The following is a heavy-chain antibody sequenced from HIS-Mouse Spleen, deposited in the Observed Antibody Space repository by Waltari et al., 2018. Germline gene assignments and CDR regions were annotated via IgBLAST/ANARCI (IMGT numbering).Heavy chain of an antibody. CDR2: IYYSGST. CDR1: GGSISSSSYY. CDR3: ARLYYYGSGSYAFDI. D-gene: IGHD3-10*01. Sequence: QLQLQESGPGLVKPSETLSLTCTVSGGSISSSSYYWGWIRQPPGKGLEWIGSIYYSGSTYYNPSLKSRVTISVDTSKNQFSLKLSSVTAVDTAVYYCARLYYYGSGSYAFDIWGQGTMVTVSS. V-gene: IGHV4-39*01. J-gene: IGHJ3*02.